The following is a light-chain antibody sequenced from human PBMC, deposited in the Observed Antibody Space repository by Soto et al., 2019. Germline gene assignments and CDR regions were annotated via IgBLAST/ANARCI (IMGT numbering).Light chain of an antibody. CDR2: EVS. Sequence: QSVLTQPASVSGSPGQSITISCTGTSNDVGAYNFVSWYQHHPGKAPKLLIYEVSNRPLGVSNRFSASKSGNTASLTISGLQAEDEADYYCNSFTSTSTLVFGGGTKLTVL. CDR1: SNDVGAYNF. V-gene: IGLV2-14*01. CDR3: NSFTSTSTLV. J-gene: IGLJ2*01.